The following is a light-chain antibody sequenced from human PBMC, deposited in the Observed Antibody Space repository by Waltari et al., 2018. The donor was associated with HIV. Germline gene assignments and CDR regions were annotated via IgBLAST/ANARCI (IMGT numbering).Light chain of an antibody. V-gene: IGKV1-39*01. J-gene: IGKJ2*01. Sequence: DIQVTQSPSSLSASVGGRVTITCLTSQSVGTYLNWYQQRPGKAPTLLIYAASTLHSVVPSRFSGGGSGTDFTLTIVSLQPEDFATYYCQQSDTIPYTVGQGTKLEI. CDR2: AAS. CDR3: QQSDTIPYT. CDR1: QSVGTY.